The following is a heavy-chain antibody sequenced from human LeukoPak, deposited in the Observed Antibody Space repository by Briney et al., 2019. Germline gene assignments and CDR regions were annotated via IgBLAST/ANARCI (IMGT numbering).Heavy chain of an antibody. V-gene: IGHV3-30-3*01. D-gene: IGHD3-9*01. Sequence: GGSLRLSCAASGFTFSSYATHWVRQAPGKGLEWVTVISYDGSDKYYADSVKGRFTIFRDNSKNALYLQMNSLRAEDTAVYYCAKELERYFDWWGQGTLVTVSS. CDR2: ISYDGSDK. CDR1: GFTFSSYA. J-gene: IGHJ4*02. CDR3: AKELERYFDW.